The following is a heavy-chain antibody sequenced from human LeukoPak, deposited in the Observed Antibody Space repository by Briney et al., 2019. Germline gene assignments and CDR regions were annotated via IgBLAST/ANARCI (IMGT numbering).Heavy chain of an antibody. Sequence: GGSLRLSCAASGLTFSSYAMSWVRQAPGKGLEWVSAISGSGGSTYYADSVKGRFTISRDNSKNTLYLQMNSLRAEDTAVYYCAKCRSMVRGVSYWYFDLWGRGTLVTVSS. CDR2: ISGSGGST. D-gene: IGHD3-10*01. CDR1: GLTFSSYA. V-gene: IGHV3-23*01. J-gene: IGHJ2*01. CDR3: AKCRSMVRGVSYWYFDL.